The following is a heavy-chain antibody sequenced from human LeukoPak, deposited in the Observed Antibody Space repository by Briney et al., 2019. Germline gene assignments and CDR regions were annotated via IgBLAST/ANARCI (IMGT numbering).Heavy chain of an antibody. CDR3: ARVRWELDYDAFDI. J-gene: IGHJ3*02. CDR2: ISSSSSYI. D-gene: IGHD1-26*01. Sequence: GGSLRLSCAAPGVTFSSYSMNWVRQAPGKGLEWVSSISSSSSYIYYADSVKGRFTISRDNAKNSLYLQMNSLRAEDTAVYYCARVRWELDYDAFDIWGQGTMVTVSS. CDR1: GVTFSSYS. V-gene: IGHV3-21*01.